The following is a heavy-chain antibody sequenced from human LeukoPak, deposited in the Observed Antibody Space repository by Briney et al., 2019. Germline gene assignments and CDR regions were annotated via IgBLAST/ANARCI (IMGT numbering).Heavy chain of an antibody. CDR3: AREGAARNFDY. D-gene: IGHD6-6*01. CDR2: IYTSGST. V-gene: IGHV4-61*02. J-gene: IGHJ4*02. CDR1: GGSISSGTYY. Sequence: SETLSLTCTVSGGSISSGTYYWTWIRQPAGKGLEWIGRIYTSGSTNFNPSLKSRVSISLDTSQNQFSLKVSTVTAADTAVYYCAREGAARNFDYWGQGILVTVS.